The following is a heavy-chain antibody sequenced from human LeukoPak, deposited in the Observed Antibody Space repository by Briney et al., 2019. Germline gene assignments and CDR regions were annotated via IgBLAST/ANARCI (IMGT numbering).Heavy chain of an antibody. V-gene: IGHV4-59*01. D-gene: IGHD5-12*01. J-gene: IGHJ4*02. CDR1: GGSISTYY. CDR2: IYYTGST. Sequence: KTSETLSLTCTVSGGSISTYYWSWIRQPPGKGLEWIGYIYYTGSTNYNPSLKSRVTISVDTSKNQFSLRLSSVTAADTAVYYCARIAYSGYDFRGGADYWGQGALVTVSS. CDR3: ARIAYSGYDFRGGADY.